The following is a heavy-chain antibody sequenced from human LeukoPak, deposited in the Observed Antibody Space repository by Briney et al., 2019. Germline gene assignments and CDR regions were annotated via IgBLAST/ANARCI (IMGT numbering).Heavy chain of an antibody. Sequence: PSETLSLTCAVYGGSFSGYYWSWIRQPPGKGLEWIGEINHSGSTNYNPSLKGRVTISVDTSKNQFSLKLSSVTAADTAVYYCARGGQPQYCGGDCYYFDYWGQGTLVTVSS. D-gene: IGHD2-21*02. V-gene: IGHV4-34*01. J-gene: IGHJ4*02. CDR1: GGSFSGYY. CDR3: ARGGQPQYCGGDCYYFDY. CDR2: INHSGST.